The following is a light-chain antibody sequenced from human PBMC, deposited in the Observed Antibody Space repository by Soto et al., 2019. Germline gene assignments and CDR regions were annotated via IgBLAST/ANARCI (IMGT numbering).Light chain of an antibody. J-gene: IGLJ3*02. V-gene: IGLV2-23*01. Sequence: SALTQPASVSGSPGQSITISCSGTNSDVGNYNLVSWYQHHPGKGPKLIIYEGRKRPSGVSNRFSGSKSGNTASLTISGLQAEDEADYYCCSYAGSSTWVFGGGTKVTVL. CDR1: NSDVGNYNL. CDR2: EGR. CDR3: CSYAGSSTWV.